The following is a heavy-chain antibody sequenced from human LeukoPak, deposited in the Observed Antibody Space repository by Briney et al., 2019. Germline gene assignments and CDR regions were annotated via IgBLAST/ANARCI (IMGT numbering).Heavy chain of an antibody. CDR3: ATYDSGAYYGYFQH. CDR2: IWYDGSNK. Sequence: GGSLRLSCAASGFTFSSYGMHWVRQAPGKGLEWVAVIWYDGSNKYYADSVKGRFTISRDNSKNTLYLQMNSLRAEDTAAYYCATYDSGAYYGYFQHWGQGTLVTVSS. V-gene: IGHV3-30*02. CDR1: GFTFSSYG. D-gene: IGHD3-22*01. J-gene: IGHJ1*01.